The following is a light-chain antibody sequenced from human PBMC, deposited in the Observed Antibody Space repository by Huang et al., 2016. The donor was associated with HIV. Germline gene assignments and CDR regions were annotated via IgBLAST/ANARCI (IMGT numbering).Light chain of an antibody. Sequence: DIQVTQSPSSLSASVGDRVTITCRASHHINTYLNWYQHKPGKAPKLLIYAASNLQSGVPSRFSGDGSGTDFTLTIRRLERDDFATYFCQQSYNSPFTFGPGTKVHI. CDR1: HHINTY. V-gene: IGKV1-39*01. CDR2: AAS. CDR3: QQSYNSPFT. J-gene: IGKJ3*01.